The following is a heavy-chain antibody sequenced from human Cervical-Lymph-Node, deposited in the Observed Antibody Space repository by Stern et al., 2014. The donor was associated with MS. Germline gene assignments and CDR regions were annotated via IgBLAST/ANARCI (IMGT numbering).Heavy chain of an antibody. V-gene: IGHV5-51*03. Sequence: EVQLVESGAEVKKPGDSLRLSCEGSGYNFDTYWIGWVRQLPGKGPEWMGIIYPGDSDTRYSPSFQGQVTISADKSTSTAYLQWRSLKASDTAMYYCAREGVRGLADWGQGTLVTVAS. D-gene: IGHD6-19*01. J-gene: IGHJ4*02. CDR2: IYPGDSDT. CDR1: GYNFDTYW. CDR3: AREGVRGLAD.